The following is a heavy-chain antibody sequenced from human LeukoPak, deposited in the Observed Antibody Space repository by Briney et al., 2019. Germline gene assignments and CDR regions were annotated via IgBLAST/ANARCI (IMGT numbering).Heavy chain of an antibody. CDR1: GYSFVSYW. V-gene: IGHV5-51*01. CDR2: FYPDDSES. CDR3: ARSAFAGEQNRLGPDF. J-gene: IGHJ4*02. D-gene: IGHD3-16*01. Sequence: GESLKISCKVSGYSFVSYWIAWVRQMPGKGLEWMGIFYPDDSESRYSPSFQGQVTFSADKSISTAYLQWSSLKASDTAMYFCARSAFAGEQNRLGPDFWGQGTLVTVSS.